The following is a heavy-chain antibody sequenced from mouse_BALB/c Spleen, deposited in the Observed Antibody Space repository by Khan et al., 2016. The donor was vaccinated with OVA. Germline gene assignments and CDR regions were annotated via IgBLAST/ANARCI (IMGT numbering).Heavy chain of an antibody. D-gene: IGHD1-1*01. V-gene: IGHV2-3*01. CDR2: IWGDGST. J-gene: IGHJ4*01. CDR1: GFSLTTYG. Sequence: VQLQQSGPGLVAPSQSLSITCSISGFSLTTYGVNWVRQPPGKGLEWLGVIWGDGSTNYHSTLKSRLIISKDNSKRQGFLTLNSLQTDDTATYYCAKFTPDYYAMDYWGQGTSVTVSS. CDR3: AKFTPDYYAMDY.